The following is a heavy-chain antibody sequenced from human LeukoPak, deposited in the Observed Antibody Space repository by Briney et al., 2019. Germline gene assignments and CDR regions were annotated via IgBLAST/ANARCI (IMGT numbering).Heavy chain of an antibody. Sequence: ASVKVSCKASGYTFTSYAMNWVRQAPGQGLXXXXXINTNTGNPTXXXXFXGRXVFSLDTSVSTAYLQISSLKAEDTAVYYCARDFEEAYWNHESGYWGQGTLVTVSS. CDR2: INTNTGNP. D-gene: IGHD1-1*01. V-gene: IGHV7-4-1*02. CDR1: GYTFTSYA. CDR3: ARDFEEAYWNHESGY. J-gene: IGHJ4*02.